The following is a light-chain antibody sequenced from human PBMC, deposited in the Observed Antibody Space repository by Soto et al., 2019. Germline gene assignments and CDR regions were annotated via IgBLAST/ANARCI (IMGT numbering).Light chain of an antibody. CDR3: QQYGSSRLT. CDR2: GAS. V-gene: IGKV3-20*01. Sequence: EIVLAQSPDTLSLSPGDRASLSCRASQSVTSNSLAWYQQKPGQAPRLLVYGASSRATGIPDRFSGSGSETDFTRTISRLDPEDFEVYFCQQYGSSRLTFGGGTKVEIK. CDR1: QSVTSNS. J-gene: IGKJ4*01.